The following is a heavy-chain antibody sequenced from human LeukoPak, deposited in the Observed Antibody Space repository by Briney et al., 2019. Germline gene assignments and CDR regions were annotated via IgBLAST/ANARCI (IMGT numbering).Heavy chain of an antibody. CDR2: INHSGST. J-gene: IGHJ6*02. D-gene: IGHD3-22*01. CDR3: ARGPRRRGMIVVVITAYGMDV. CDR1: GGSFSGYY. Sequence: SETLSLTCAVYGGSFSGYYWSWIRQPPGKGLEWIGEINHSGSTNYNPSLKSRVTMSVDTSKNQFSLKLSSVTAADTAVYYCARGPRRRGMIVVVITAYGMDVWGQGTTVTVSS. V-gene: IGHV4-34*01.